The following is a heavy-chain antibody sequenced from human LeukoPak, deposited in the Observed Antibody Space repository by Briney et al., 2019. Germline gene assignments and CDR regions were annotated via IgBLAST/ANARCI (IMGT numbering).Heavy chain of an antibody. D-gene: IGHD5-12*01. CDR3: ARGHSSAYDSCDT. V-gene: IGHV1-8*01. CDR2: TNPNSGNA. J-gene: IGHJ5*02. CDR1: GYTFTSYD. Sequence: ASVKVSCKASGYTFTSYDINWVRQAAGQGLEWMGWTNPNSGNAAYAQKFQGRVTMTSNTSRTTAYMELSSLRSEDTAVYYCARGHSSAYDSCDTWGQGTPVTVSS.